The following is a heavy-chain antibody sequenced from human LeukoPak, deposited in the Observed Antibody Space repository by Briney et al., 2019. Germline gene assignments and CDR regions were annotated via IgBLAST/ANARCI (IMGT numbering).Heavy chain of an antibody. V-gene: IGHV3-48*01. CDR1: GFTFSSYS. Sequence: GGSLRLSCAASGFTFSSYSMNWVRQAPGKGLEGFSYISSSSSTIYYADSVKGRFTISRDNAKNSLYLQMNSLRAEDTAVYYCARNGIAAAGTLYYFDYWGQGTLVTVSS. J-gene: IGHJ4*02. D-gene: IGHD6-13*01. CDR3: ARNGIAAAGTLYYFDY. CDR2: ISSSSSTI.